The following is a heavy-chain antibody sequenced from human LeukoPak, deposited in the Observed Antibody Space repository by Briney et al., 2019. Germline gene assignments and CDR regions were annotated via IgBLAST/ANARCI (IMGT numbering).Heavy chain of an antibody. CDR3: ARWDSGSCSD. CDR1: GFTLSEHY. D-gene: IGHD1-26*01. V-gene: IGHV3-72*01. J-gene: IGHJ4*02. CDR2: TKNKANSYTT. Sequence: SGGSLRLSCAAAGFTLSEHYMEWVRQAPGKGGEWVGRTKNKANSYTTEYAASVKGRLTIERDESKNSLYLQMNSLKTEDTAVYYCARWDSGSCSDWGQGTLVTVSS.